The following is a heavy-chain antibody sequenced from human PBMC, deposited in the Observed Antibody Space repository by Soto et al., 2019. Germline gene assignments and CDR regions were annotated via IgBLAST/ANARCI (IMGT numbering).Heavy chain of an antibody. CDR2: IIPMFGTA. J-gene: IGHJ6*02. CDR3: ARGATVTREYFYGMDV. CDR1: GGSFSNYA. D-gene: IGHD4-4*01. Sequence: ASVKVSCKTSGGSFSNYAISWVRQAPGQGLEWMGAIIPMFGTANYAQMFQGRVTITADESTNTAYMEVSSLRSEDSAVYYCARGATVTREYFYGMDVRGQGTTVTVSS. V-gene: IGHV1-69*13.